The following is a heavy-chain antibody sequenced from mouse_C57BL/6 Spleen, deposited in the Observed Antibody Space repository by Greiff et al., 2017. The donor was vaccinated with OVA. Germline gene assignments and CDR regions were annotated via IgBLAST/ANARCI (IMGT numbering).Heavy chain of an antibody. D-gene: IGHD2-3*01. J-gene: IGHJ1*03. V-gene: IGHV5-6*01. CDR2: ISSGGSYT. CDR1: GFTFSSYG. CDR3: ARQEGYDGYPYWYFDV. Sequence: EVNVVESGGDLVKPGGSLKLSCAASGFTFSSYGMSWVRQTPDKRLEWVATISSGGSYTYYPDSVKGRFTISRDNAKNTLYLQMSSLKSEDTAMYYCARQEGYDGYPYWYFDVWGTGTTVTVSS.